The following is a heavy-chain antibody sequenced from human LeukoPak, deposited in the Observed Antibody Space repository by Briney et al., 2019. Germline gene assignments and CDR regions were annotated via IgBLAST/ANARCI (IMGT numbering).Heavy chain of an antibody. CDR1: GFSFDGDA. J-gene: IGHJ4*02. CDR3: AKDIEATVVTNPYYFDY. V-gene: IGHV3-9*01. D-gene: IGHD4-17*01. Sequence: GRSLRLSCAASGFSFDGDAMHWVRQAPGKGLEWVSGISWNSGSIGYADSVKGRFTISRDNAKNSLYLQMNSLRAEDTALYYCAKDIEATVVTNPYYFDYWGQGTLVTVSS. CDR2: ISWNSGSI.